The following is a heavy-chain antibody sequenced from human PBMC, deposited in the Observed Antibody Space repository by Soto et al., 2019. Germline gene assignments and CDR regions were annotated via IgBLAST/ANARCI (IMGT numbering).Heavy chain of an antibody. CDR3: AKDRRGKNYSLLDY. J-gene: IGHJ4*02. CDR2: ISYDGSNE. V-gene: IGHV3-30*18. D-gene: IGHD2-15*01. CDR1: GFTFRNYG. Sequence: GSLRLSCAASGFTFRNYGMHWVRQAPGKGLEWVAGISYDGSNEYYAGSMKGRFTISRDNSKNTLYLQMHSLRAEDTAVYFCAKDRRGKNYSLLDYWGQGTLVTVSS.